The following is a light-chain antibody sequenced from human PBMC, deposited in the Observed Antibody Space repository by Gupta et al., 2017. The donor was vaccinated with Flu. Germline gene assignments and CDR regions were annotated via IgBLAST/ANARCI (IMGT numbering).Light chain of an antibody. V-gene: IGKV3-20*01. CDR3: QHDSRSPWT. J-gene: IGKJ1*01. CDR2: GAS. CDR1: QSVRSSY. Sequence: GTLYLSPGERATLSCRASQSVRSSYFAWYQQKPGQAPRLLIYGASSRATGIPDRFSGSGSGTDFTLTISRLEPEDSAVYYCQHDSRSPWTFGQGTKVEIK.